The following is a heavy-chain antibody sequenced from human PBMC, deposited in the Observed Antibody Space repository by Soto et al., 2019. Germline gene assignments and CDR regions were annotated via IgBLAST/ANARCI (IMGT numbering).Heavy chain of an antibody. D-gene: IGHD1-1*01. V-gene: IGHV3-74*01. CDR1: GVTFGSYW. Sequence: PGGSLRLSCAASGVTFGSYWMHWVRQAPGKGLVWVSRINSDGSSTSYADSVKGRFTISRDNAKNTLYLQMNSLRAEDTAVYYCAKDGRQYSSNGMDVRGPGPTVTVSS. CDR2: INSDGSST. J-gene: IGHJ6*02. CDR3: AKDGRQYSSNGMDV.